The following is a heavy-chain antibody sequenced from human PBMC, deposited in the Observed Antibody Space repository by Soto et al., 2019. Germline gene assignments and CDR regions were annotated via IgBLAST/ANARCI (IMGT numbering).Heavy chain of an antibody. J-gene: IGHJ5*02. CDR1: GFTFSSYS. CDR3: ARDRRRDSSSWFWFDP. D-gene: IGHD6-13*01. V-gene: IGHV3-48*01. Sequence: PGGSLRLSCAASGFTFSSYSMNWVRQAPGKGLEWVSYISSSSSTIYYADSVKGRFTISRDNAKNSLYLQMNSLRSEDTAVYYCARDRRRDSSSWFWFDPWGQGTLVTVSS. CDR2: ISSSSSTI.